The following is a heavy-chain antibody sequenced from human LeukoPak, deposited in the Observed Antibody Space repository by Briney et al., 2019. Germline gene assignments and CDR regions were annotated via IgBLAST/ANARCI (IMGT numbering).Heavy chain of an antibody. CDR2: FNSDGINT. CDR1: GFTFSNYW. J-gene: IGHJ5*02. CDR3: ARDLGQYYDTSDNWFDP. D-gene: IGHD3-22*01. V-gene: IGHV3-74*01. Sequence: GGSLRLSCAASGFTFSNYWMHWVRQAPGKGLVWVSRFNSDGINTSYADSVKGRFTISRDNAKNTLNLQMNSLRAEDTAVYYCARDLGQYYDTSDNWFDPWGKGTLVTVSS.